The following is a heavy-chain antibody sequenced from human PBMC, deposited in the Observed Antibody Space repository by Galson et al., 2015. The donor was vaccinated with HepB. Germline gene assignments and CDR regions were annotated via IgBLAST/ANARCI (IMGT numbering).Heavy chain of an antibody. CDR3: ASLPGYYGSGSMGYSYYSVDF. V-gene: IGHV4-61*01. J-gene: IGHJ6*03. CDR1: GGSVSSRNYY. D-gene: IGHD3-10*01. CDR2: IYYRGTT. Sequence: SETLSLTCTVSGGSVSSRNYYWNWIRQSPGKGLEWIGYIYYRGTTSYNPSLESRVTISVDTSNNQFSLNLKSVTAADTAVYYCASLPGYYGSGSMGYSYYSVDFWGKGTTVSVSS.